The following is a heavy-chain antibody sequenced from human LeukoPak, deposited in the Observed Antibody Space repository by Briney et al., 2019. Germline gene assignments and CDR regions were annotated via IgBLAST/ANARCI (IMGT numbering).Heavy chain of an antibody. CDR1: GYTFTNYY. CDR3: ARIPAATATREY. J-gene: IGHJ4*02. Sequence: ASVKVYCKASGYTFTNYYMHWVRQAPGQGLEWMGRINPNSGGTNYAQKFQGRVTMTRDTSISTAYMELSRLRSDDTAVYYCARIPAATATREYWGQGTLVTVSS. D-gene: IGHD1-26*01. CDR2: INPNSGGT. V-gene: IGHV1-2*06.